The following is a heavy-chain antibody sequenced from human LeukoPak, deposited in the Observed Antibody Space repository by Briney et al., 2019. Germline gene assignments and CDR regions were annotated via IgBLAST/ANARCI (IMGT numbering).Heavy chain of an antibody. Sequence: GGSLRLSCAASGFTFSSYAMSWVRQAPGKGLEWVSAISGSGGSTYYADSVKGRFTISRDNSKNTLYLQMNSLRAEDTAVYYCANQGGYCSSISCYPLYYFDYWGQGTLVTVSS. V-gene: IGHV3-23*01. CDR3: ANQGGYCSSISCYPLYYFDY. D-gene: IGHD2-2*01. CDR2: ISGSGGST. J-gene: IGHJ4*02. CDR1: GFTFSSYA.